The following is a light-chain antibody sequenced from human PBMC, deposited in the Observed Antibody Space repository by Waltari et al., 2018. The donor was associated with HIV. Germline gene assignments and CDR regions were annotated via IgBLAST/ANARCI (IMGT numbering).Light chain of an antibody. CDR2: SNN. CDR3: AAWDDTLNGL. V-gene: IGLV1-44*01. Sequence: QSVLTQPPPASGTPGQNVTISRSGTPPHIGPNILTWYQQFPGAAPKLLIYSNNQRPSGVPARFSGSKSGTSASLAISGLQSEDEADYFCAAWDDTLNGLFGGGTKLTVL. J-gene: IGLJ2*01. CDR1: PPHIGPNI.